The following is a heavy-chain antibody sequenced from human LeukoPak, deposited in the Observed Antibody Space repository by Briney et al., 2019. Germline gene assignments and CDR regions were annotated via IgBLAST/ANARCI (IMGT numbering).Heavy chain of an antibody. D-gene: IGHD3-9*01. CDR2: IRSKAYGGTT. CDR3: TREDYDILTSYGMDV. J-gene: IGHJ6*04. V-gene: IGHV3-49*04. CDR1: GFTFGDYA. Sequence: PGGSLRLSCTASGFTFGDYAMSWVRQAPGKGQELVGFIRSKAYGGTTEYAASVKGRFTISSDDSKSIAYLQMNGLKTEDTAVYYCTREDYDILTSYGMDVWGKGTTVTVSS.